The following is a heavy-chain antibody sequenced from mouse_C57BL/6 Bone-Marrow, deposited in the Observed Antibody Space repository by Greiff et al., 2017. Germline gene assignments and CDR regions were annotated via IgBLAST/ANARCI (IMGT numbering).Heavy chain of an antibody. V-gene: IGHV14-4*01. Sequence: VQLQQSGAELVRPGASVKLSCTASGFNIKDDYMHWVKQRPEQGLEWIGWIDPENGDTEYASKFQGKATITADTSSNTAYLQLSSLTSEDTAVYYCTTERKLWYPFDYWGQGTTRTVSS. J-gene: IGHJ2*01. CDR3: TTERKLWYPFDY. CDR1: GFNIKDDY. CDR2: IDPENGDT. D-gene: IGHD2-1*01.